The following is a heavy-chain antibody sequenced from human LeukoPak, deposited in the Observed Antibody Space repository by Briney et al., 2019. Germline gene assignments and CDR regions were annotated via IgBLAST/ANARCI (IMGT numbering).Heavy chain of an antibody. CDR3: ATGYCSGGSCYFGY. CDR1: SGSFSGYY. CDR2: INHSGST. J-gene: IGHJ4*02. D-gene: IGHD2-15*01. V-gene: IGHV4-34*01. Sequence: SETLSLTCAVYSGSFSGYYWSWIRQPPGKGLDWIGEINHSGSTNYNPSLRSRVTISVDTSKNQFSLKLSSVTAADTAVYYCATGYCSGGSCYFGYWGQGTLVTVSS.